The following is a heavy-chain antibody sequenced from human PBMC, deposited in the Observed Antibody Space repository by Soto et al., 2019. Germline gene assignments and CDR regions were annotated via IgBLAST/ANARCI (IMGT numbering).Heavy chain of an antibody. J-gene: IGHJ6*02. CDR2: IAYDGTNK. V-gene: IGHV3-30-3*01. D-gene: IGHD2-15*01. CDR3: ARERVEYGDYSFYGMDV. CDR1: GFTFSSYA. Sequence: RGGSLRLSCAASGFTFSSYAMHWVRQAPGKGLEWVAVIAYDGTNKYYADSVKGRFTISRDNSNTLYLQLNSVRGEDTAVYYCARERVEYGDYSFYGMDVWGQGTTVTVSS.